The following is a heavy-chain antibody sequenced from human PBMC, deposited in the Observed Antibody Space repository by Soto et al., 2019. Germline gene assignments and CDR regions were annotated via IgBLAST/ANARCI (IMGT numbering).Heavy chain of an antibody. J-gene: IGHJ4*02. CDR1: GGTFSSYT. CDR2: IIPILGIA. V-gene: IGHV1-69*04. CDR3: ARDPPSSGSDY. Sequence: SVKVSCKASGGTFSSYTISWVRQAPGQGLEWMGRIIPILGIANYAQKFQGRVTITADKSTSTAYMELSSLRSEDTAVYYCARDPPSSGSDYWGQGTLVTVSS. D-gene: IGHD1-26*01.